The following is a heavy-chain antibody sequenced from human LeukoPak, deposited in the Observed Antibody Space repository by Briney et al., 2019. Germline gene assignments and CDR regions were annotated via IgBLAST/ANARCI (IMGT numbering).Heavy chain of an antibody. CDR3: ATGGQSSKWFGR. CDR1: GGSISDYY. D-gene: IGHD6-13*01. J-gene: IGHJ5*02. CDR2: VHHSGIT. V-gene: IGHV4-59*01. Sequence: SETLSLTCTVSGGSISDYYWSWIRQPPGKGLEWIAYVHHSGITDYNPSLQSRVTISLDTSTKQFSLKMSSVAAADTAVYYCATGGQSSKWFGRWGQGTLVTVSS.